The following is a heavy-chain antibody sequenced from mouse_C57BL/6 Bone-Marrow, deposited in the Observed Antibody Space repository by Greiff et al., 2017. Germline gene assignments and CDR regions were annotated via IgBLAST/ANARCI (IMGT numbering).Heavy chain of an antibody. V-gene: IGHV5-9*01. CDR2: ISGGGGNT. D-gene: IGHD1-1*01. CDR1: GFTFSSYT. Sequence: EVQVVESGGGLVKPGGSLKLSCAASGFTFSSYTMSCFRQTPEKRLQWVAAISGGGGNTYYPDSVQGRFTISRDNDKNILYLQMSSLRSEDTALYYWSGQVTTLLATKYFDVWGTGTTVTVSS. CDR3: SGQVTTLLATKYFDV. J-gene: IGHJ1*03.